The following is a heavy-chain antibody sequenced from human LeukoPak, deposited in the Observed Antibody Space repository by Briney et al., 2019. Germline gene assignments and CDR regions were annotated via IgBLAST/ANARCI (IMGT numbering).Heavy chain of an antibody. CDR2: ISGSGGST. CDR3: AKVSGDIVVVPAADNYYYYGMDV. V-gene: IGHV3-23*01. Sequence: GGSLRLSCAASGFTFSSYAMSWVRQAPGKGLEWVSGISGSGGSTYYADSVKGRFTISRDNSKNTLYLQMNSLRAEDTAVYYCAKVSGDIVVVPAADNYYYYGMDVWGQGTTVTVSS. CDR1: GFTFSSYA. D-gene: IGHD2-2*01. J-gene: IGHJ6*02.